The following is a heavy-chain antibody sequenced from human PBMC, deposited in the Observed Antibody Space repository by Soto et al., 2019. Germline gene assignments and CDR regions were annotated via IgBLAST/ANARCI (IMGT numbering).Heavy chain of an antibody. CDR2: MNPNSGNT. Sequence: GASVKVSCKASGYTFTSYDINWVRQATGQGLEWMGWMNPNSGNTGYAQKFQGRVTMTRNTSISTAYMELSSLRSEDTAVYYCARAEIVVPAAIGYYYYMDVWGKGTTVTVSS. J-gene: IGHJ6*03. CDR3: ARAEIVVPAAIGYYYYMDV. CDR1: GYTFTSYD. D-gene: IGHD2-2*01. V-gene: IGHV1-8*01.